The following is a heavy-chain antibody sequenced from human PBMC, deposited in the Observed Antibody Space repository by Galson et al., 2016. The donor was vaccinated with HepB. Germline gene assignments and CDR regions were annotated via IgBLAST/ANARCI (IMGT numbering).Heavy chain of an antibody. CDR2: XXGNXXXT. CDR1: GFSFSXXX. Sequence: SLRLSCAASGFSFSXXXMTXXXQAXXXGLXXVSXXXGNXXXTXXXDSXXGRFTVSRDNSKNXXYLQXXSLRAEDTALYYCAXPPPQWELPXWYFDLWXRGXXVTVS. CDR3: AXPPPQWELPXWYFDL. J-gene: IGHJ2*01. V-gene: IGHV3-23*01. D-gene: IGHD1-26*01.